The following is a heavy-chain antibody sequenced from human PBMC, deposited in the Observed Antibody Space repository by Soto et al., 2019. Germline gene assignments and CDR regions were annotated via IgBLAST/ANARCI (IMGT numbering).Heavy chain of an antibody. CDR1: GYTFTHYY. CDR2: FNPPTSST. J-gene: IGHJ5*02. V-gene: IGHV1-46*01. Sequence: ASVNVSCKASGYTFTHYYIHWVRQAPGQGLECMGTFNPPTSSTNYALSFRGRVTMTGDTSTSTVYMQLSSLQSEDTAVYYCARTSGADLNWFDPCGQGTLVTFSS. CDR3: ARTSGADLNWFDP.